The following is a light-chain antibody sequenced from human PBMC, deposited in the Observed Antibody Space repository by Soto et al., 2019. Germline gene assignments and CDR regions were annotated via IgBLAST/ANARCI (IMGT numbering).Light chain of an antibody. Sequence: DIQMTQSPSSLSASVGDRVTITCQASQDISNYLNWYQQKPGKAPKLMIYNSSNLETVVPSRFSGSGSGTSFTFTISSLQPEDIATYYCQQYDNLPYTIG. V-gene: IGKV1-33*01. CDR1: QDISNY. CDR2: NSS. CDR3: QQYDNLPYT. J-gene: IGKJ2*01.